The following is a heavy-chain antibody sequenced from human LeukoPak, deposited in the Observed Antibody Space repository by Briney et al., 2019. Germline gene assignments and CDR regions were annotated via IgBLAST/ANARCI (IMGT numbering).Heavy chain of an antibody. CDR2: ITWDGGTV. CDR1: GFTFNDYA. CDR3: AKDLWGSYFDYMDV. Sequence: GGSLRLSCAASGFTFNDYAMHWVRQAPGKGLEWVSLITWDGGTVYYADSVKGRFTISRDNRKNSLFLQMSSLRPEDTALYYCAKDLWGSYFDYMDVWGKGTTVTVSS. D-gene: IGHD3-16*01. J-gene: IGHJ6*03. V-gene: IGHV3-43D*03.